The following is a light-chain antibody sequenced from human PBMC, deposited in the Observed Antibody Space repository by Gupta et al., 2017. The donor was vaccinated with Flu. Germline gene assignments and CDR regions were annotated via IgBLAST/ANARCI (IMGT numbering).Light chain of an antibody. Sequence: PSSLSASVGDRVTITCRASQGISNYLAWYQQKPGKGPKLLIYAASTVQSGVPSRFSGSGSGTDFTLTISSRQPEDVATYYCQNENSTLFTFGHGTKVDIK. V-gene: IGKV1-27*01. CDR3: QNENSTLFT. CDR2: AAS. J-gene: IGKJ3*01. CDR1: QGISNY.